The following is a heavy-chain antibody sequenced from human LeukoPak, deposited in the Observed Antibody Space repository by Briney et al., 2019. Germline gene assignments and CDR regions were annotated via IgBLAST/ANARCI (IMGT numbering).Heavy chain of an antibody. CDR1: GYTFPSYG. CDR3: ARGIAVEFYYYMDV. J-gene: IGHJ6*03. V-gene: IGHV1-18*01. D-gene: IGHD6-19*01. CDR2: ISAYNGNT. Sequence: ASMKVSCKASGYTFPSYGISWARPAPGQGLEWMGWISAYNGNTNYAQKLRGRVTMTTDTSTSTAYMELRSLRSDDTAVYYCARGIAVEFYYYMDVWGKGTTVTVSS.